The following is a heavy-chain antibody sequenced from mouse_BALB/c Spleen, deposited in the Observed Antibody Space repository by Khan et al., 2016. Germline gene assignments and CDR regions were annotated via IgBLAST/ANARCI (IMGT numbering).Heavy chain of an antibody. V-gene: IGHV5-6-5*01. Sequence: EVELVESEGGLVKPGGSLKLSCAASGFTFSSYAMSWVRQTPEKRLEWVASISSGGNTFYPDSLKGRFTISRDNARNILYLQMSSLRSEDPAMYYCTRGVTTVVDYFDYWGQGTTLTVSS. CDR2: ISSGGNT. D-gene: IGHD1-1*01. CDR3: TRGVTTVVDYFDY. CDR1: GFTFSSYA. J-gene: IGHJ2*01.